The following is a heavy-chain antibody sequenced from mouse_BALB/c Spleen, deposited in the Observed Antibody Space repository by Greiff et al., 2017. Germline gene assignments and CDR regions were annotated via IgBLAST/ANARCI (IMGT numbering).Heavy chain of an antibody. D-gene: IGHD1-1*01. CDR2: ISSGGSYT. V-gene: IGHV5-9-4*01. CDR3: ARSGSSAPAWCAY. J-gene: IGHJ3*01. Sequence: EVKLMESGGGLVKPGGSLKLSCAASGFTFSSYAMSWVRQSPEKRLEWVAEISSGGSYTYYPDTVTGRFTISRANAKNTLYLEMSSLRSEDTAMYYCARSGSSAPAWCAYWGQGTRVTVSA. CDR1: GFTFSSYA.